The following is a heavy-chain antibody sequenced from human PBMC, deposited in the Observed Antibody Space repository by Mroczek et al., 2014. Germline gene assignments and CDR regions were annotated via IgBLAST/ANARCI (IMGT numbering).Heavy chain of an antibody. D-gene: IGHD4-23*01. J-gene: IGHJ3*02. CDR1: GFTFSNAW. V-gene: IGHV3-15*01. Sequence: ESGGGLVKPGGSLRLSCAASGFTFSNAWMSWVRQAPGKGLEWVGRIKSKTDGGTTDYAAPVKGRFTISRDDSKNXLYLQMNSLKTEDTAVYYCTTLVVLVVTLDRTNDAFDIWGQGTMVTVSS. CDR3: TTLVVLVVTLDRTNDAFDI. CDR2: IKSKTDGGTT.